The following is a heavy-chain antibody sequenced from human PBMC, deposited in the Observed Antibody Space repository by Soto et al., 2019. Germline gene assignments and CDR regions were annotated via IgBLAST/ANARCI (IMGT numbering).Heavy chain of an antibody. D-gene: IGHD1-1*01. CDR2: IHPNSGDT. V-gene: IGHV1-2*02. CDR1: VYTFTCYY. J-gene: IGHJ5*02. Sequence: QAQLVQSGAEVKEPGASMKVSCKASVYTFTCYYINWVRQAPGQGPEYMGWIHPNSGDTKHVEKVQDRVIMTRDTSINPAYLELRRLTSDDTAVYYCVRYSSTQAWKWFDPWGQGTLVTVSS. CDR3: VRYSSTQAWKWFDP.